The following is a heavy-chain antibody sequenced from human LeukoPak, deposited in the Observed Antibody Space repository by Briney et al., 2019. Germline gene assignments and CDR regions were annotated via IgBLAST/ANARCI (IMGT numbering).Heavy chain of an antibody. D-gene: IGHD3-16*01. V-gene: IGHV4-39*07. Sequence: PSETLSLTCAVSGGPMITGPYYWGGLRQPPGRGVEGLGSFFYDRTTYYSPSLKSRVSVSADTSRNQFSLSLTSASAADTAVYYCVRSGVVLQTGFDFWGQGALVTVSS. J-gene: IGHJ4*02. CDR1: GGPMITGPYY. CDR2: FFYDRTT. CDR3: VRSGVVLQTGFDF.